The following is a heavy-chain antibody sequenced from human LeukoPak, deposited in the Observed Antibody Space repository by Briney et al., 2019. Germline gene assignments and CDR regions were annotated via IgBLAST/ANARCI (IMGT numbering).Heavy chain of an antibody. J-gene: IGHJ4*02. CDR2: ISAYNGNT. D-gene: IGHD1-26*01. Sequence: ASVKVSCKASGYTFTSYGISWVRQAPGQGLEWMGWISAYNGNTNYAQKLQGRVTMTTDTSTSTAYMELRSLRSDDTAVYYCFYRYSGTNEDYWGQGTLVTVSS. CDR1: GYTFTSYG. CDR3: FYRYSGTNEDY. V-gene: IGHV1-18*01.